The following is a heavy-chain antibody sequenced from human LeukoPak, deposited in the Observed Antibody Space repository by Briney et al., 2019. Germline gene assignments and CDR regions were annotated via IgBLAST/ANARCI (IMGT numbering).Heavy chain of an antibody. V-gene: IGHV3-7*04. D-gene: IGHD3-22*01. J-gene: IGHJ4*02. CDR2: IKQDGSEE. CDR3: ARYRPNSMLVVVITDYYFDY. Sequence: GGSLRLSCAASGFTFSNYWMSWVRQAPGKGLEWVAIIKQDGSEEDYVDSVKGRFTISRDNAKNLVYLQMNSLRAEDTAVYYCARYRPNSMLVVVITDYYFDYWGQGTLVTVSS. CDR1: GFTFSNYW.